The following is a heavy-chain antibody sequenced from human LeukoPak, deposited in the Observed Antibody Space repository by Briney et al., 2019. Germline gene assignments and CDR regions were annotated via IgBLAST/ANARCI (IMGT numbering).Heavy chain of an antibody. Sequence: TSETLSLTCTVSGGSISNYYWSWIRQPPGKGLEWLGYVYNSGSTHYNPSLKSRVTISADTSKNQFSLNLTSVTAADTAVYYCARSGGTWSYNYWGQGTLVTVFS. J-gene: IGHJ4*02. V-gene: IGHV4-59*01. D-gene: IGHD1-26*01. CDR1: GGSISNYY. CDR3: ARSGGTWSYNY. CDR2: VYNSGST.